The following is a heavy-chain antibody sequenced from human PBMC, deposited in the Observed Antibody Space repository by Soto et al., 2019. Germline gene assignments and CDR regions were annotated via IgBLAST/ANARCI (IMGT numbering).Heavy chain of an antibody. D-gene: IGHD4-17*01. Sequence: EVHLLESGGTLIQPGGSLRLSCAASGFDFSAYAMTWVRQAPGKGLEWVSSIIHTGGATYYASSVKGRFTISRDNSKNTLYLQMNSLGADDTAMYYCAKDWPGTSSVTSDYWGQGTLVTVSS. J-gene: IGHJ4*02. V-gene: IGHV3-23*01. CDR1: GFDFSAYA. CDR2: IIHTGGAT. CDR3: AKDWPGTSSVTSDY.